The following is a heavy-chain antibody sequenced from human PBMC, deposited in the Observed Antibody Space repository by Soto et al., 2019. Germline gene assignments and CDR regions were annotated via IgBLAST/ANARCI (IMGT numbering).Heavy chain of an antibody. CDR2: IYSDGST. CDR1: GFTVSSNY. V-gene: IGHV3-53*01. CDR3: ARDRSGSSGYYGMDV. J-gene: IGHJ6*02. Sequence: LRLSCAASGFTVSSNYVSWVRQAPGKGLERVSVIYSDGSTYYADSVKGRFTISRDNSKNMLYLQMNSLRAEDTAVYYFARDRSGSSGYYGMDVWGQGTTVTVSS. D-gene: IGHD3-10*01.